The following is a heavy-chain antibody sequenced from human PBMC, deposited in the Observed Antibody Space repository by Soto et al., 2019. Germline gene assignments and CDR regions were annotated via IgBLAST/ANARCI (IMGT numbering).Heavy chain of an antibody. CDR3: ARGREYSYGYLKPLRYYSYAMDV. CDR1: GGSFSGYY. D-gene: IGHD5-18*01. Sequence: PSETLSLTCAVYGGSFSGYYWSWIRQPPGKGLEWIGEINHSGSTNYNPSLKSRVTISVDTSKNQFSLKLSSVTAADTAVYYCARGREYSYGYLKPLRYYSYAMDVWGQGTTVTVSS. CDR2: INHSGST. J-gene: IGHJ6*02. V-gene: IGHV4-34*01.